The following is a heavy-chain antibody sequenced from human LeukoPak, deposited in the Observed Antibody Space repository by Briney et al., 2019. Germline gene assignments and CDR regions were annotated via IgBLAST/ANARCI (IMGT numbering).Heavy chain of an antibody. Sequence: XGRYDYYADSVKGRFTISRDNSKNTLYLQMNSLRAEDTAVYYCAREYYHILTGYQNNAFDIWGQGTMVTVSS. J-gene: IGHJ3*02. CDR2: XGRYD. D-gene: IGHD3-9*01. V-gene: IGHV3-30*01. CDR3: AREYYHILTGYQNNAFDI.